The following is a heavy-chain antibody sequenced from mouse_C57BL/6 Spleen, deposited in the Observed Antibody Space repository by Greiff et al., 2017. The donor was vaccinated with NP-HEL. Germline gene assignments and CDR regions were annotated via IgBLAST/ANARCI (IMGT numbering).Heavy chain of an antibody. CDR3: ARTAQAYYYAMDY. Sequence: VQLQQSGPELVKPGASVKLSCKASGYTFTSYDINWVKQRPGQGLEWIGWIYPSDGCTKYNETFKGQATLTVDTSSSTAYMELHSLTSEDSAGYYCARTAQAYYYAMDYWGQGTSVTVSS. D-gene: IGHD3-2*02. CDR1: GYTFTSYD. J-gene: IGHJ4*01. CDR2: IYPSDGCT. V-gene: IGHV1-85*01.